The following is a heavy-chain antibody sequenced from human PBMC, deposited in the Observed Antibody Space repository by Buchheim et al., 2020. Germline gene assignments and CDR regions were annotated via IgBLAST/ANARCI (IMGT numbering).Heavy chain of an antibody. V-gene: IGHV3-7*01. CDR3: SRYLAE. Sequence: EVQLVESGGGLVQPGGSLRLSCAASGFTFSSAWMDWVRQAPGMGLEWVANINEDGSDKNYVEAGRGRFTISRDNAKNSLYIQMNNLRVEDTGVYYCSRYLAEWGQGTL. J-gene: IGHJ4*02. CDR1: GFTFSSAW. CDR2: INEDGSDK.